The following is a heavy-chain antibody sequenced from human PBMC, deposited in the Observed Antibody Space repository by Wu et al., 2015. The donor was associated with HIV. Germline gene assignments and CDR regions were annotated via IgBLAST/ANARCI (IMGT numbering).Heavy chain of an antibody. J-gene: IGHJ3*01. Sequence: QVQLVQSGAAVKKPGSSVKVSCKISGGTSSSSPVITSAISWLRQAPGQGLEWVGGIIPIFGTADYAQIFKGRVAITTDESSRTTYLELTRLRSEDTAVYYRARPSHGSGSPHTFDVWGQGTMVTVSS. CDR1: GGTSSSSPVITSA. CDR2: IIPIFGTA. CDR3: ARPSHGSGSPHTFDV. D-gene: IGHD3-10*01. V-gene: IGHV1-69*05.